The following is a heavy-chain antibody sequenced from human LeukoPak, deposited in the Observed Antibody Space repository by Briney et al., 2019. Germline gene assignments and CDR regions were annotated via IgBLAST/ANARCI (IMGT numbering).Heavy chain of an antibody. CDR1: GFTFSSYA. CDR3: GRDQGGSIGWYGDY. CDR2: ISNDGTNK. D-gene: IGHD6-19*01. J-gene: IGHJ4*02. Sequence: GRSLRLSCAASGFTFSSYAMDWVRQAPGKGLEWVAFISNDGTNKYYADSVKGRFTIPRDNSKNTLYLQMNSLRAEDTAVYYCGRDQGGSIGWYGDYWGQGTLVTVSS. V-gene: IGHV3-30*04.